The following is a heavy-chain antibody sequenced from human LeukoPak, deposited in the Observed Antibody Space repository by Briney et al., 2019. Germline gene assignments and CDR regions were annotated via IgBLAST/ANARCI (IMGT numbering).Heavy chain of an antibody. V-gene: IGHV3-20*04. CDR2: LNWDGGTT. D-gene: IGHD4-17*01. Sequence: GGSLRLSCAASGFAFGDYGVSWVRQAPRRGLEWVAGLNWDGGTTGHADSVKGRFTISRDNAKNSLYLQMNSLRAEDTALYYCARAQTYGDYRLLLDYWGQGTLVTVSS. CDR3: ARAQTYGDYRLLLDY. CDR1: GFAFGDYG. J-gene: IGHJ4*02.